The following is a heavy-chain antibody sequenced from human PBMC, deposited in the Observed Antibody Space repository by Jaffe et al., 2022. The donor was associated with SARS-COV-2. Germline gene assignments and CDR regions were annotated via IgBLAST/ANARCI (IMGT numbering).Heavy chain of an antibody. CDR3: ASSGGADRSSPSAPYYYGMDV. CDR2: IYPGDSDT. V-gene: IGHV5-51*01. D-gene: IGHD6-13*01. J-gene: IGHJ6*02. Sequence: EVQLVQSGAEVKKPGESLKISCKGSGYSFTSYWIGWVRQMPGKGLEWMGIIYPGDSDTRYSPSFQGQVTISADKSISTAYLQWSSLKASDTAMYYCASSGGADRSSPSAPYYYGMDVWGQGTTVTVSS. CDR1: GYSFTSYW.